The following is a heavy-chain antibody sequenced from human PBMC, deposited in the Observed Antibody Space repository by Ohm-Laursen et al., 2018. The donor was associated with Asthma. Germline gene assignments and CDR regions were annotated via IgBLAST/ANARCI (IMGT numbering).Heavy chain of an antibody. CDR3: ARDNIVVVPAATPTDYYYGMDV. CDR1: GFTFSSYA. J-gene: IGHJ6*02. CDR2: ISYDGSNK. D-gene: IGHD2-2*01. Sequence: SLRLSCAATGFTFSSYAMHWVRQAPGKGLEWVAVISYDGSNKYYADSVKGRFTISRDNSKNTLYLQMNSLRAEDTAVYYCARDNIVVVPAATPTDYYYGMDVWGQGTTVTVSS. V-gene: IGHV3-30-3*01.